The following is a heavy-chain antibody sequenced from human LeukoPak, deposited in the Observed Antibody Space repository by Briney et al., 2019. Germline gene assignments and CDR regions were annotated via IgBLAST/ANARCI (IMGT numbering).Heavy chain of an antibody. CDR2: IKQDGSEK. Sequence: PGGSLRLSCAASGFTSSSYWMSWVRQAPGKGLEWVANIKQDGSEKYYVDSVKGRFTISRDNAKNSLYLQMNSLRAEDTAVYYCARLGGGHSSSWYDAFDIWGQGTMVTVSS. V-gene: IGHV3-7*03. CDR1: GFTSSSYW. J-gene: IGHJ3*02. D-gene: IGHD6-13*01. CDR3: ARLGGGHSSSWYDAFDI.